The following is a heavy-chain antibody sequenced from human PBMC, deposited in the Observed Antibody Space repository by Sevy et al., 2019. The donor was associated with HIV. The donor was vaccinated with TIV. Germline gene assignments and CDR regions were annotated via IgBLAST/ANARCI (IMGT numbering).Heavy chain of an antibody. D-gene: IGHD1-26*01. CDR1: GFSFTNAW. V-gene: IGHV3-15*01. Sequence: GGSLRLSCAASGFSFTNAWMSWVRQAPGKGLEWVGRIKSKTDGGTRDFAAPVKGRFAISRDDSKSTFYLQMDSLKTADTGVYYCTAGVGASDCDYWGQGILVTVSS. CDR3: TAGVGASDCDY. J-gene: IGHJ4*02. CDR2: IKSKTDGGTR.